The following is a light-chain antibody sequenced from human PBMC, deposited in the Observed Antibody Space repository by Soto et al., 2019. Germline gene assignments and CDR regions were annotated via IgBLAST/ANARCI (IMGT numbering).Light chain of an antibody. V-gene: IGLV1-44*01. CDR1: SSNIGSHT. CDR2: SNN. J-gene: IGLJ2*01. Sequence: QLVLSQPPSASGTPGQRVTISCSGSSSNIGSHTINWYRHLPGTAPKLLLYSNNQRPSGVPDRFSGSKSGTSASLAISGLQSEDEDEYYCAAWDDSLNAVVFGGGTKLTVL. CDR3: AAWDDSLNAVV.